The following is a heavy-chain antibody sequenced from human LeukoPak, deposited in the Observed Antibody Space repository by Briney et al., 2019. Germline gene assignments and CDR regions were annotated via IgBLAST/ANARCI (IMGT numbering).Heavy chain of an antibody. J-gene: IGHJ4*02. D-gene: IGHD3-10*01. CDR1: GITLSNYG. CDR2: LSGSGGGT. CDR3: AKRGVVIRVFLVGFHKEAYYFDS. V-gene: IGHV3-23*01. Sequence: GGSLRLSCVVSGITLSNYGMSWVPQAPGKGLEWVAGLSGSGGGTNFADSVQGRFTISRDNPKNTLYLQMNSLRAEDTAVYFCAKRGVVIRVFLVGFHKEAYYFDSWGQGALVTVSS.